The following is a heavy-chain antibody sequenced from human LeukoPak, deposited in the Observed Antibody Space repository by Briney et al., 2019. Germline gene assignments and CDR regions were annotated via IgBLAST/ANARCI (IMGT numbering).Heavy chain of an antibody. CDR2: IYHSGST. CDR1: GGSISSGGYS. V-gene: IGHV4-30-2*01. CDR3: ARQLVAGLDY. J-gene: IGHJ4*02. Sequence: SETLSLTCAVSGGSISSGGYSWSWIRQPPGKGLEWIGYIYHSGSTYYNPSLKSRVTISVDTSKNQFSLKLSSVTAADTAVYYCARQLVAGLDYWGQGTLVTVSS. D-gene: IGHD6-19*01.